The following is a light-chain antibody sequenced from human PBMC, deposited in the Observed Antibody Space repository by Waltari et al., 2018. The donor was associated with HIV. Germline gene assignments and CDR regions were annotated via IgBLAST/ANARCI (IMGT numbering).Light chain of an antibody. CDR1: QSVSNW. J-gene: IGKJ1*01. Sequence: DIQMTQSPSLLAASMGDRVTFTCRASQSVSNWLAWYQQKPGRAPKLLIYKASSLESGVPSRFSGSGSGAEFTLTISSLQPDDIATYYCQHYNSYPWTFGQGTKVEIK. V-gene: IGKV1-5*03. CDR3: QHYNSYPWT. CDR2: KAS.